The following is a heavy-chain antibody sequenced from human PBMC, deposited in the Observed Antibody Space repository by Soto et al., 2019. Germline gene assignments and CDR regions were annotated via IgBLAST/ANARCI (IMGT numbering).Heavy chain of an antibody. CDR3: ARSALLWWALDS. V-gene: IGHV3-23*01. J-gene: IGHJ4*02. CDR1: GFSLGDYG. D-gene: IGHD2-15*01. CDR2: ISASGHSA. Sequence: DVELLESGGGLVHPGGSLRLSCTASGFSLGDYGMNWVRQTPGKGLEWVSTISASGHSAYSADSVKGRLIISRDNSKNTRYLQMNSLRAEDTAVYYCARSALLWWALDSWGQGTLVTVSS.